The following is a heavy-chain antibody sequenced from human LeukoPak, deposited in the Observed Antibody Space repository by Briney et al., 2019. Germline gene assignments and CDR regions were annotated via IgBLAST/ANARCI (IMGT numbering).Heavy chain of an antibody. CDR2: IRGDGSVK. CDR1: GFTFSKYW. V-gene: IGHV3-7*01. J-gene: IGHJ3*02. CDR3: SRDANYYDSSRHYFDAFDI. D-gene: IGHD3-22*01. Sequence: GGSLRLSCAASGFTFSKYWMTWVRKAPGKGLEWVANIRGDGSVKYFLDSVKGRFTISRDNAKNSLSLEMSNLRAEDTAVYYCSRDANYYDSSRHYFDAFDIWGQGTMVTVSS.